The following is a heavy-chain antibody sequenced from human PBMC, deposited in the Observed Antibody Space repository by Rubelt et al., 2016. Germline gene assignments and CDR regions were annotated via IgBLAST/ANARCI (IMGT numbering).Heavy chain of an antibody. CDR3: ARGPSPHNWFDP. J-gene: IGHJ5*02. CDR2: LNHSGSN. V-gene: IGHV4-34*01. CDR1: GGSFSGYY. Sequence: QVQLQQWGAGLLKPSETLSLTCAVYGGSFSGYYWSWIRQPPGKGLEWIGELNHSGSNNYHPSLKSRVTISVDTAKNQFSLKRSSVTAADTAVYYCARGPSPHNWFDPWGQGTLVTVSS.